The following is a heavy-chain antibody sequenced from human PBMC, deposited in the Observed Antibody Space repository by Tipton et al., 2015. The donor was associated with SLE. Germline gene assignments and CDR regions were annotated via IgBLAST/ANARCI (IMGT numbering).Heavy chain of an antibody. Sequence: TLSLTCTVSGGSISSSSYYWGWIRQPPGKGLEWIGSIYYSGSTYYNPSLKSRVTISVDTPKNQVSLKLSSVTAADTAVYYCARDSGSYYSDYWGQGTLVTVSS. V-gene: IGHV4-39*07. CDR3: ARDSGSYYSDY. CDR1: GGSISSSSYY. CDR2: IYYSGST. J-gene: IGHJ4*02. D-gene: IGHD1-26*01.